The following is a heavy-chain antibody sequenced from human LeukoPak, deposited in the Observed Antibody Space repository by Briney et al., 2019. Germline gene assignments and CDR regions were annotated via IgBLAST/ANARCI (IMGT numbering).Heavy chain of an antibody. V-gene: IGHV4-59*08. CDR1: GGSISPHY. D-gene: IGHD2-15*01. J-gene: IGHJ4*02. CDR3: ARHLFSGGSSFDC. Sequence: SETLSLTCTVSGGSISPHYWSWIRQPPGKGLEWIGYIHYSGSTNYSPSLKSRLTISVDTSRNQFSLKLSSVTAADTAVYYCARHLFSGGSSFDCWGQGTLVTVSS. CDR2: IHYSGST.